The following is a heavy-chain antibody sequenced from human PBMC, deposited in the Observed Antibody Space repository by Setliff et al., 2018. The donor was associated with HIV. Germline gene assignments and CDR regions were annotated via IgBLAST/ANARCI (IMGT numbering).Heavy chain of an antibody. CDR1: GFTFSRYN. D-gene: IGHD6-13*01. J-gene: IGHJ4*02. V-gene: IGHV3-48*01. CDR2: INGGNDMI. Sequence: GGSLRLSCAASGFTFSRYNLNWVRQSPGKGLEWISYINGGNDMIYYADSVKGRFTISRDSATNSLYLQMNSLRADDTAVYYCARALYRVKQQLVPHFFDYWGQGTLVTVSS. CDR3: ARALYRVKQQLVPHFFDY.